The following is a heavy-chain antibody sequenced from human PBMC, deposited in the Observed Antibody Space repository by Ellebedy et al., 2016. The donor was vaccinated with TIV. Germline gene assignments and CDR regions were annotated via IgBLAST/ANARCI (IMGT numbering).Heavy chain of an antibody. CDR1: GFTFTSFA. V-gene: IGHV3-23*01. J-gene: IGHJ5*02. CDR2: ISSSGRTT. D-gene: IGHD6-6*01. CDR3: AKNQAARALGDS. Sequence: GGSLRLXXAASGFTFTSFAINWVRQAPGKGLEWVSGISSSGRTTYYADSVKGRFTISRDNSKNTLYLEMNSLRAEDTATYYCAKNQAARALGDSWGQGTLVTVAS.